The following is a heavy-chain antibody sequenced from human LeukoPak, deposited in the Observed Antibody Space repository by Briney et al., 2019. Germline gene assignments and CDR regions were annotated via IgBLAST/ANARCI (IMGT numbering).Heavy chain of an antibody. V-gene: IGHV5-51*01. CDR3: ARQTAMGRPGDY. D-gene: IGHD7-27*01. CDR2: IDPSDSET. CDR1: GYSFTSYW. J-gene: IGHJ4*02. Sequence: GESLKISCKASGYSFTSYWIGWVRHMPGKGLEWMGIIDPSDSETRYPPSFQGQVTISVDKSLTTAYLQWNSLKASDTAMYYCARQTAMGRPGDYWGQGTLVTVSS.